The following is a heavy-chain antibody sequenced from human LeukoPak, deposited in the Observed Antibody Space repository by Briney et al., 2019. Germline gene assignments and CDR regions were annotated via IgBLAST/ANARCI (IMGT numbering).Heavy chain of an antibody. CDR2: IYYSGSP. D-gene: IGHD6-6*01. Sequence: SETLSLTCTVSGGSISSGSYYWSWIRQPPGKGQEWIGYIYYSGSPNYNPSLKSRITISLDTSKNQFALNLSSVTAADTAVYYCARCSSSWPDYYYYYMDVWGKGTTVTVSS. V-gene: IGHV4-61*01. J-gene: IGHJ6*03. CDR1: GGSISSGSYY. CDR3: ARCSSSWPDYYYYYMDV.